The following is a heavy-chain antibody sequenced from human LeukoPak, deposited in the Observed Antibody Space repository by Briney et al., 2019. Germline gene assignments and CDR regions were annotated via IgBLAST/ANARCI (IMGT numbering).Heavy chain of an antibody. D-gene: IGHD2-21*02. CDR3: TRGGPAYCGADCYDFDY. Sequence: GGSLRLSCVVSGFDFEDYGMSWVRQGPGKGLEWVPSINWSAGRTGYADSVKGRFTISRDNAKNSLYLQMNSLRAEDTAFYYCTRGGPAYCGADCYDFDYWGQGSLVTVSS. J-gene: IGHJ4*02. CDR2: INWSAGRT. V-gene: IGHV3-20*04. CDR1: GFDFEDYG.